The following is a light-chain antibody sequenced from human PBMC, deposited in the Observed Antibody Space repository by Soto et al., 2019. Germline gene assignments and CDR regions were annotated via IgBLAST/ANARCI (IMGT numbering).Light chain of an antibody. V-gene: IGKV3-15*01. CDR2: GAS. CDR3: QQYYSWPRT. Sequence: EIVMTQSPATLSVSLGERATLSCPASQSFSSSLAWYQQKPGQAPRLLIYGASTRATDIPARFSGSGSGTEFTLTISSLQSEDFAVYYCQQYYSWPRTFGQGTKVDI. J-gene: IGKJ1*01. CDR1: QSFSSS.